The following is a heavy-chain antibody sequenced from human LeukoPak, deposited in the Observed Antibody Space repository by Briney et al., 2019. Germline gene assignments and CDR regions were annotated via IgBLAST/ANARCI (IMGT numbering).Heavy chain of an antibody. CDR3: PKDPWGYLAWLLPSDY. Sequence: PGGSLRLSCAASGFTFSSYGMHWVRQAPGKGLEWVAFIRYDGSNKYYADSVKGRFTISRDNSKNTLYLQMNSLRAEDTAVYYCPKDPWGYLAWLLPSDYWRQRTLVTVSS. CDR1: GFTFSSYG. J-gene: IGHJ4*02. V-gene: IGHV3-30*02. D-gene: IGHD3/OR15-3a*01. CDR2: IRYDGSNK.